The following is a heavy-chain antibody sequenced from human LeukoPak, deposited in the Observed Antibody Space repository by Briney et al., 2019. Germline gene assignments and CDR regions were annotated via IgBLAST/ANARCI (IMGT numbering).Heavy chain of an antibody. CDR2: IYTSGST. CDR1: GGSVSSYY. V-gene: IGHV4-4*09. Sequence: PSETLPLTCTVSGGSVSSYYWSWIRQPPGKGLEWIGYIYTSGSTYYNPSLESRVTISVDTSKNQFSLRLSSVTAADTALYYCAKTDHYYYYMDVWGKGTTVTVSS. CDR3: AKTDHYYYYMDV. J-gene: IGHJ6*03. D-gene: IGHD1-1*01.